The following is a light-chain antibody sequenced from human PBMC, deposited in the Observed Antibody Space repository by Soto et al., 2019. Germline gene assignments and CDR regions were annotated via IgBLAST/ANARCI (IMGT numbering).Light chain of an antibody. CDR3: QQYNNWPPWK. Sequence: EVVMTQSPATLSVSPGERATLSCRASQSVSSNLAWYQQKPGQAPRLLIYGASTRATGIPARFSGSGSGTEFTLTISSLQSEYFAVYYCQQYNNWPPWKVGQGTKVEIK. J-gene: IGKJ1*01. CDR1: QSVSSN. V-gene: IGKV3-15*01. CDR2: GAS.